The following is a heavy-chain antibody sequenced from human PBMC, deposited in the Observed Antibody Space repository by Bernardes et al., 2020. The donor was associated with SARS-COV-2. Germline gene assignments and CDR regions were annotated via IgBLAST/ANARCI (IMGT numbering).Heavy chain of an antibody. J-gene: IGHJ5*02. V-gene: IGHV1-18*01. CDR2: ISAYNGNT. D-gene: IGHD3-3*01. CDR3: ARGGVHDFWSGYYNPAHNWFDP. Sequence: ASVKVSCKASGYTFTSYGISWVRQAPGQGLEWMGWISAYNGNTNYAQKLQGRVTMTTDTSTSTAYMELRSLRSDDTAVYYCARGGVHDFWSGYYNPAHNWFDPWGQGTLVTVSS. CDR1: GYTFTSYG.